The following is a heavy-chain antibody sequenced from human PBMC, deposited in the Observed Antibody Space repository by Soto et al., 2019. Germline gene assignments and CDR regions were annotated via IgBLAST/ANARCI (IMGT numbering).Heavy chain of an antibody. CDR2: IYHSGST. V-gene: IGHV4-30-2*01. CDR3: ARRYGGTLDD. CDR1: GGSISSGGYS. J-gene: IGHJ4*02. Sequence: SETLSLTCAVSGGSISSGGYSWSWIRQPPGKGLEWIGYIYHSGSTYYNPSLKSRVTISVDRSKNQFSLKLSSVTAADTAVYYCARRYGGTLDDWGQGTLVTVSS. D-gene: IGHD4-17*01.